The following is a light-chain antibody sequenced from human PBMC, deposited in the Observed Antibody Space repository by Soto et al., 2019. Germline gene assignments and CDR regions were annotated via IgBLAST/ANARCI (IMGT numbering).Light chain of an antibody. V-gene: IGKV3-20*01. CDR2: GAS. Sequence: EIVLTQSPGTLSLSPGERATLSCRASQSVSSNYLGWYQQEPGQAPRLLIYGASSRATGIPDKFSGSGSGTDFILTISRLEPEDFALYYCQHYGSSPYPFGQGTKLAIK. CDR1: QSVSSNY. CDR3: QHYGSSPYP. J-gene: IGKJ2*01.